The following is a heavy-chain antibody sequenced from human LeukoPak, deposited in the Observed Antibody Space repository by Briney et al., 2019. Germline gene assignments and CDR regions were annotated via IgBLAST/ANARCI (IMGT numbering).Heavy chain of an antibody. CDR2: VNHGGGA. V-gene: IGHV4-34*01. J-gene: IGHJ2*01. CDR1: GGSFSGYY. CDR3: ARANAVTTVLFDL. Sequence: SETLSLTCAVYGGSFSGYYWSWIRQPPGKGLEWLGEVNHGGGANYNPSLKSRVTMSVDTSKNHFSLELSSVTAADTAICYCARANAVTTVLFDLWGRGTLVTVSS. D-gene: IGHD4-17*01.